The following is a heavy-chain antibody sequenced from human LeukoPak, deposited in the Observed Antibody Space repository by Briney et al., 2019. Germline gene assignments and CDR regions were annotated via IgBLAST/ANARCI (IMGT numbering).Heavy chain of an antibody. J-gene: IGHJ4*02. CDR3: ARHGVAVDY. D-gene: IGHD3-16*01. V-gene: IGHV4-39*01. Sequence: SETLSLTCTVSGASISSGTYYWGWIRQPPGKGLEWIGTIYYSGSTYYNPSLKSRVTISVDMSRNQFSLKPSSVSAADTAVYYCARHGVAVDYWGQGTLVTVSS. CDR1: GASISSGTYY. CDR2: IYYSGST.